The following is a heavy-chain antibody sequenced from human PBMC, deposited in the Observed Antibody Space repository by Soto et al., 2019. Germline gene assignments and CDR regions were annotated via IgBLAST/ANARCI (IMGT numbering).Heavy chain of an antibody. Sequence: SETVCLTCTVSRDSLGTDYWSWIRQSPGKGLEWIGFIYYGGSTNYNPSLKSRVTIAVDTPKNQFSLKLSSVTAADTAVYYCVKKCSCGPFLHWGQGPLVTVSS. V-gene: IGHV4-59*08. CDR3: VKKCSCGPFLH. CDR1: RDSLGTDY. CDR2: IYYGGST. D-gene: IGHD2-2*01. J-gene: IGHJ4*02.